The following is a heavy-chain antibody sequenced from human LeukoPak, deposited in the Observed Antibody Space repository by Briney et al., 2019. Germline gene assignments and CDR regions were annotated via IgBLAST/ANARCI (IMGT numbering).Heavy chain of an antibody. CDR1: EVTVSDHY. CDR2: ISSSGTFT. J-gene: IGHJ4*02. Sequence: GGSLRLSCVASEVTVSDHYMSWIRQAPGKGLEWVSYISSSGTFTNYADSVKGRFTISRDNAKNSLYLQMNSLRAEDTAVYYCAKAYSSGWYLFDYWGQGTLVTVSS. V-gene: IGHV3-11*06. D-gene: IGHD6-19*01. CDR3: AKAYSSGWYLFDY.